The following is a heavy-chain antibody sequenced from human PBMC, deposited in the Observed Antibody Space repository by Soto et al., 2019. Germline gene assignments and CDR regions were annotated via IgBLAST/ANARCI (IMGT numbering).Heavy chain of an antibody. CDR1: GYTFTSYG. Sequence: SVKVSCKASGYTFTSYGISWVRQAPGQGLEWMGGIIPIFGTANYAQKFQGRVTITADESTSTAYMELSSLRSEDTAVYYCAREYYDSSGYLDWGQGTLVTVSS. V-gene: IGHV1-69*13. CDR3: AREYYDSSGYLD. CDR2: IIPIFGTA. J-gene: IGHJ4*02. D-gene: IGHD3-22*01.